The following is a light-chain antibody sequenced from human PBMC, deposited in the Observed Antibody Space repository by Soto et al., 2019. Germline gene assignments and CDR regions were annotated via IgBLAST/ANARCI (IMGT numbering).Light chain of an antibody. V-gene: IGLV2-14*01. J-gene: IGLJ2*01. CDR1: SSDIGAYNY. Sequence: QSVLTQPASVSGSPGQSITISCTGTSSDIGAYNYVSWYQQHPGKAPKLVIYDVSDRPSGVSNRFSGSKSGNTASLTISGLQAEDEADYYCCSYTSSRTQVFGGGTKVTVL. CDR2: DVS. CDR3: CSYTSSRTQV.